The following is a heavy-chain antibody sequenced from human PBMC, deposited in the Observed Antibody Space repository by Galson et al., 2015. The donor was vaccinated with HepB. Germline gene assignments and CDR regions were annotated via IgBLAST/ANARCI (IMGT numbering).Heavy chain of an antibody. Sequence: SLRLSCAASGFTFSSYDMHWVRQATGKGLEWVSAIGTAGDTYYPGSVKGRFTISRENAKNSLYLQMNSLRAGDTAVYYCARASGYSYGQYYFDYWGQGTLVTVSS. V-gene: IGHV3-13*01. J-gene: IGHJ4*02. CDR2: IGTAGDT. D-gene: IGHD5-18*01. CDR3: ARASGYSYGQYYFDY. CDR1: GFTFSSYD.